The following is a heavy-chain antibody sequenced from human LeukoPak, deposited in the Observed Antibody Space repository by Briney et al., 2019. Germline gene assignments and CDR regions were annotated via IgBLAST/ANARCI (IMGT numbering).Heavy chain of an antibody. CDR3: ARGHYGGNRYFDN. V-gene: IGHV1-8*01. CDR2: MHPNSGKT. CDR1: GYTFSSYE. J-gene: IGHJ4*02. D-gene: IGHD4-23*01. Sequence: ASVKVSCKASGYTFSSYEINWVRQAPGQGLEWVGWMHPNSGKTGYAQKFQGRVTMTSDTSIGTASMELSSLRSDDTAIFYCARGHYGGNRYFDNWGQGTLVTVSS.